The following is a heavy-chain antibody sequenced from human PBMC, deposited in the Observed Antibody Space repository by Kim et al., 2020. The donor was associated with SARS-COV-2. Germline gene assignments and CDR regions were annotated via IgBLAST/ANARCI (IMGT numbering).Heavy chain of an antibody. CDR3: TSVPGTTLAFWDAVAI. V-gene: IGHV3-73*01. J-gene: IGHJ3*02. Sequence: GGSLRLSCAASGFTFSGSAMHWVRQASGKGLEWVGRIRSKASSYATAYAASVKGRFTISRDDSKNTAYLQMNSLKTEDTAVYYCTSVPGTTLAFWDAVAIWGQGTMVTVSS. CDR1: GFTFSGSA. D-gene: IGHD1-1*01. CDR2: IRSKASSYAT.